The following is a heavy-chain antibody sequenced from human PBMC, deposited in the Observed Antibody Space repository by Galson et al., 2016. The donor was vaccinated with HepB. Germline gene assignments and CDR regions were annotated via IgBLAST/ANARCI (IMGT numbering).Heavy chain of an antibody. CDR1: GFTFSTYW. CDR2: IKEDGSER. CDR3: AREPGYNYGFTWGY. J-gene: IGHJ4*02. Sequence: SLRLSCAASGFTFSTYWMTWVRQAPGKGLEWVANIKEDGSERYYADSVGGRFTISRDNAKNSLYLQMNSLRAEDAAVYYCAREPGYNYGFTWGYWGQGTRVTVSS. V-gene: IGHV3-7*01. D-gene: IGHD5-18*01.